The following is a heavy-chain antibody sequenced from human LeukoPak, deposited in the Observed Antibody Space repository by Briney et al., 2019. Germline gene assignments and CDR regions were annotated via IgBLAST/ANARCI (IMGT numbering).Heavy chain of an antibody. CDR2: IHHSGST. J-gene: IGHJ4*02. V-gene: IGHV4-38-2*02. Sequence: SETLSLTCIVSGYSISSGYFWGWIRQPPGKGLEWIGNIHHSGSTYYNPSLKSRVTISADKSKNQFSLKLSSVTAADTAVYYCARQRGTSWGQGTLVTVSS. CDR1: GYSISSGYF. CDR3: ARQRGTS. D-gene: IGHD1-26*01.